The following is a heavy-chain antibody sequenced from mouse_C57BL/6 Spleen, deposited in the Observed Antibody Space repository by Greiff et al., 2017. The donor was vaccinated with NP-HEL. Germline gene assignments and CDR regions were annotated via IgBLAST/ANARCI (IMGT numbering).Heavy chain of an antibody. CDR3: ARLNYYGSSYWYFDV. J-gene: IGHJ1*03. V-gene: IGHV1-64*01. CDR1: GYTFTSYW. CDR2: IHPNSGSI. Sequence: QVQLQQPGAELVKPGASVKLSCKASGYTFTSYWMHWVKQRPGQGLEWIGMIHPNSGSINYNEKFKSKATLTVDKSSSTAYMQLSSLTSEDSAVYYCARLNYYGSSYWYFDVWGTGTTVTVSS. D-gene: IGHD1-1*01.